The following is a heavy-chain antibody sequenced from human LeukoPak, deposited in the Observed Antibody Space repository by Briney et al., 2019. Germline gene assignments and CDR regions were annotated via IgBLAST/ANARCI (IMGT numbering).Heavy chain of an antibody. J-gene: IGHJ4*02. CDR1: GGSFSGYY. CDR3: AVIAAAGKDDY. Sequence: SETLSLTCAVYGGSFSGYYWSWIRQTRGKWLEWIGEINHSGSTNYNPSLKSRVTISVDTSKNQFSLKLSSVTAADTAVYYCAVIAAAGKDDYWGQGTLVTVSS. CDR2: INHSGST. D-gene: IGHD6-13*01. V-gene: IGHV4-34*01.